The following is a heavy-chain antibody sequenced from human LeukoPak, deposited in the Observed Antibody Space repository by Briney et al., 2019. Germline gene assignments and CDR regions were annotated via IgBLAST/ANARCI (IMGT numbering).Heavy chain of an antibody. Sequence: PSETLSLTCSVSSGSISSFYWTWVRQSAWKGLEWIGRVDTSGGTHYNPSLKGRATMSLDTSKYQFSLRLTSVTVADTAVYYCARGLGGASYYMDVWGKGTTVTVSS. CDR1: SGSISSFY. CDR2: VDTSGGT. J-gene: IGHJ6*03. D-gene: IGHD3-16*01. CDR3: ARGLGGASYYMDV. V-gene: IGHV4-4*07.